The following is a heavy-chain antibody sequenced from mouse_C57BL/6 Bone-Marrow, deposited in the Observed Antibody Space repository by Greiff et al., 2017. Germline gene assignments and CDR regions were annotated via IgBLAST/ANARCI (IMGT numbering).Heavy chain of an antibody. V-gene: IGHV5-4*01. J-gene: IGHJ2*01. CDR2: ISDGGSYT. Sequence: EVQRVESGGGLVKPGGSLKLSCAASGFTFSSYAMSWVRQTPEKRLEWVATISDGGSYTYYPDNVKGRFTISRDNAKNNLYLQMSHLKSEDTAMYYCAREEGVVYYGSSTDYWGQGTTLTVSS. CDR1: GFTFSSYA. CDR3: AREEGVVYYGSSTDY. D-gene: IGHD1-1*01.